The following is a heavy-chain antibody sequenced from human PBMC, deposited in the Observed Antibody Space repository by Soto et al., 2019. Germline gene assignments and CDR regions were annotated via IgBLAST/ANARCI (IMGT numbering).Heavy chain of an antibody. CDR2: ISGFGGST. CDR3: AKGRSDDCDDGDSYDY. Sequence: EVYLWESGGGLVQRWGSLRLSCAASGFTFSSYSMSWVRQAPGKGLDWVAGISGFGGSTYYADSVKGRFTISRDNSKNNLYLQINSLRAEDTAIYYCAKGRSDDCDDGDSYDYCGQGTMVTVSS. CDR1: GFTFSSYS. D-gene: IGHD2-21*02. J-gene: IGHJ4*02. V-gene: IGHV3-23*01.